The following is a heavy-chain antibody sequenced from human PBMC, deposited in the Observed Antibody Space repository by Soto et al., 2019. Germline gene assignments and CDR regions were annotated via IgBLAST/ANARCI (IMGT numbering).Heavy chain of an antibody. CDR1: GFTFSSYA. Sequence: EVQVLESGGGLVQPGGSLRLSCAGSGFTFSSYAMSWVRQAPGKGPEFVSGISSRGTSTYYADSVKGRFTISRDNSKNTLYLQMSSLGVEDTAVYYCAKDPNGDYVGGVDMWGQGTMVTVSS. CDR3: AKDPNGDYVGGVDM. CDR2: ISSRGTST. D-gene: IGHD2-21*01. V-gene: IGHV3-23*01. J-gene: IGHJ3*02.